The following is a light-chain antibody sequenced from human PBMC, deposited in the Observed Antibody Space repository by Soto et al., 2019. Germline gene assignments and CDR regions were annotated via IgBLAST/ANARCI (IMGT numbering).Light chain of an antibody. V-gene: IGLV1-40*01. J-gene: IGLJ1*01. CDR3: QSYDSSLSGFYV. CDR2: ANK. CDR1: SSNIGAGYD. Sequence: QSVLTQPPSVSGAPGKRVTISCTGSSSNIGAGYDVNWYQQLPGTAPKLLIYANKNRPSGVPDRFSGSKSGTSASLAITGLQAEDEADYYCQSYDSSLSGFYVFGTGTKVTVL.